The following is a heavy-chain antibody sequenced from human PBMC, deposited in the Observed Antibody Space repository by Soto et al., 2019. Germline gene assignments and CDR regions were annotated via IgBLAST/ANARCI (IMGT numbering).Heavy chain of an antibody. D-gene: IGHD4-17*01. CDR3: ARSGLTTSAYSYGMDV. CDR2: IIPIFGTA. Sequence: SVKISCKASGGTFSSYAISWVRQAPGQGLEWMGGIIPIFGTANYAQKFQGRVTITADESTSTAYMELSSLRSEDTAVYYCARSGLTTSAYSYGMDVWGKGTMVTVSS. CDR1: GGTFSSYA. V-gene: IGHV1-69*13. J-gene: IGHJ6*04.